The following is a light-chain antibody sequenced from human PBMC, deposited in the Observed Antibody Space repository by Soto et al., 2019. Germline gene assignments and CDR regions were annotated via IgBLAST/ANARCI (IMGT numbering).Light chain of an antibody. Sequence: EIVLTQSPGPLSLSPGVRATLSCRASQSVSSGYLAWYQQKPGRVPRLLIYGASNRAPGIPDRFTGSGSGTDFTLTIARVEPEDFAVYYCQLCGIAPFTFGPGTKVDIK. CDR1: QSVSSGY. J-gene: IGKJ3*01. CDR2: GAS. V-gene: IGKV3-20*01. CDR3: QLCGIAPFT.